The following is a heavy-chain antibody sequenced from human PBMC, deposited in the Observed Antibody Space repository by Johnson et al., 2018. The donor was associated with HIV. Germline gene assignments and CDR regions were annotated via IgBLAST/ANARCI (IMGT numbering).Heavy chain of an antibody. CDR2: IKSKTDGGTT. D-gene: IGHD2-21*01. J-gene: IGHJ3*02. CDR3: TTFYCGGDCYAFDI. V-gene: IGHV3-15*01. Sequence: EQLVESGGGLVKPGGSLRLSCAASGFTFSNAWMSWVRQAPGKGLEWVGRIKSKTDGGTTDYAAPVKGRFTISRDDSKNTLYLQMNSLKTEDTAVYYCTTFYCGGDCYAFDIWGQGTMVTVSS. CDR1: GFTFSNAW.